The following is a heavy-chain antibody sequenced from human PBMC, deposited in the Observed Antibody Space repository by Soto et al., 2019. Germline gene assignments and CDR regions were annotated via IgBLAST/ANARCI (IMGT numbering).Heavy chain of an antibody. V-gene: IGHV4-4*07. D-gene: IGHD1-1*01. J-gene: IGHJ4*02. Sequence: VRLQESGPGLVEPSETLSLTCSVSGDSINNYYWSWIRQPAGKGLEWIGRIYSSGRANYNPSLKTRGTMSVDTSKNQVFLSVTSVTAADTAVYFCARGGTRSADLPTDWGQGIQVIVSS. CDR3: ARGGTRSADLPTD. CDR1: GDSINNYY. CDR2: IYSSGRA.